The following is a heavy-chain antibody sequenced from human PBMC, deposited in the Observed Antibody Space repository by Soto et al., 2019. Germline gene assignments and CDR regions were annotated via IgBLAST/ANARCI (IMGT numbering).Heavy chain of an antibody. CDR3: ARTGGSGPLKDSRFDP. D-gene: IGHD3-3*01. CDR1: GFTFSSYW. V-gene: IGHV3-7*01. J-gene: IGHJ5*02. Sequence: GGSLRLSCAASGFTFSSYWMGWVRQAPGKGLEWVANIKQDGSEKYYVDSVKGRYTISRDNAQNSLYLQMNSLGAEDTAVYYCARTGGSGPLKDSRFDPRGKGTLVTVSS. CDR2: IKQDGSEK.